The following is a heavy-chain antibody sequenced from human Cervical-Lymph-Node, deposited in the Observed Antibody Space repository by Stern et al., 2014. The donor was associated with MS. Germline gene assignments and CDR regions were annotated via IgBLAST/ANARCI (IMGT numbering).Heavy chain of an antibody. CDR3: VAYASGANINF. Sequence: VQLVESGGGVVQPGTSLRLSCAAFGFTFSTHGMHWVRQAPGKGLEWVAVIWYDGSNEAYASSVKGRVTISRANSKNMLYLQMNSLRAEDTAVYYCVAYASGANINFWGQGTLVTVSS. V-gene: IGHV3-33*01. D-gene: IGHD2-2*01. J-gene: IGHJ4*02. CDR1: GFTFSTHG. CDR2: IWYDGSNE.